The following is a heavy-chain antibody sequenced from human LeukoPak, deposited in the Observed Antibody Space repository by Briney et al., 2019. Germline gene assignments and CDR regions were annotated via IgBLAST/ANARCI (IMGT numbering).Heavy chain of an antibody. D-gene: IGHD6-6*01. Sequence: ASVKVSCKASGYTFTSYDINWVRQATGQGPEWMGWMNPNSGNTGYAQKFQGRVTMTRNTSISTAYMELSSLRSEDTAVYYCARGSSIAARRSPYYWGQGTLVTVSS. CDR3: ARGSSIAARRSPYY. J-gene: IGHJ4*02. CDR1: GYTFTSYD. CDR2: MNPNSGNT. V-gene: IGHV1-8*01.